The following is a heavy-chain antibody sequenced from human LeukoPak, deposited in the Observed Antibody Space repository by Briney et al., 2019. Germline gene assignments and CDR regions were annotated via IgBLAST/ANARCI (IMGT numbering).Heavy chain of an antibody. CDR1: GFTFSSYG. J-gene: IGHJ4*02. CDR2: IRYDGSNK. Sequence: PGGSLRLSCAASGFTFSSYGMHWVRQAPGKGLEWVAFIRYDGSNKYYADSVKGRFTISRDNSKNTLYLQMNSLRAEDTAVYYCARDPHYYGSGSYLDYWGQGTLVTVSS. D-gene: IGHD3-10*01. CDR3: ARDPHYYGSGSYLDY. V-gene: IGHV3-30*02.